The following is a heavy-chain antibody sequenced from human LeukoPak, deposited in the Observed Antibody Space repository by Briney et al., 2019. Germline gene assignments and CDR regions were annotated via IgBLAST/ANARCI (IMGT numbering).Heavy chain of an antibody. V-gene: IGHV4-34*01. Sequence: SETLSLTCAVYGGSFSGYYWSWIRQPPGKGLEWIGEINHSGSTNYNPSLKSRVTISVDTSKDQFSLKLSSVTAADTAVYYCARASSKLLWFGAAAYYMDVWGKGTTVTVSS. CDR2: INHSGST. J-gene: IGHJ6*03. CDR1: GGSFSGYY. CDR3: ARASSKLLWFGAAAYYMDV. D-gene: IGHD3-10*01.